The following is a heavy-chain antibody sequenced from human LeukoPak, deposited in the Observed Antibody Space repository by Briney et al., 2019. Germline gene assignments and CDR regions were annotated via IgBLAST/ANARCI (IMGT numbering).Heavy chain of an antibody. CDR1: GYTFTGYY. CDR2: INPNSGGT. D-gene: IGHD2/OR15-2a*01. V-gene: IGHV1-2*02. Sequence: GASVKVSCKASGYTFTGYYMHWVRQAPGQGLEWMGWINPNSGGTNYAQKFQGRVTMTRDTSISTAYMELSRLRSDDTAVYYCARTPTYDYYYYYYMDVWGKGTTVTVSS. CDR3: ARTPTYDYYYYYYMDV. J-gene: IGHJ6*03.